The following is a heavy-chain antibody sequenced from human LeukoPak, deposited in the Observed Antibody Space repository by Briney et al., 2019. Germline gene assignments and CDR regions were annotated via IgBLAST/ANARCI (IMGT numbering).Heavy chain of an antibody. Sequence: SETLSLTCTVSGGSISSSRYYWAWIRQPPGKGLEWIGSIYYSGSTYYNPSLKSRVTISVDTSKNQFSLMLTSVTAADTAVYYCARRNNYDSSGYLDYFDYWGQGTLVTVSS. J-gene: IGHJ4*02. V-gene: IGHV4-39*07. D-gene: IGHD3-22*01. CDR3: ARRNNYDSSGYLDYFDY. CDR2: IYYSGST. CDR1: GGSISSSRYY.